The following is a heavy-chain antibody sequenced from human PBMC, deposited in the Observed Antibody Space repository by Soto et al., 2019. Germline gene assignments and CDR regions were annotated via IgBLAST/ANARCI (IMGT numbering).Heavy chain of an antibody. D-gene: IGHD3-3*01. CDR1: GFTFSSYG. J-gene: IGHJ4*02. V-gene: IGHV3-30*18. Sequence: GGSLRLSCAASGFTFSSYGMHWVRQAPGKGLEWVAVISYDGSNKYYADSVKGRFTISRDNSKNTLYLQMNSLRAEDTAVYYCAKEKRDDFWSGSLDYWGQGTMVTVYS. CDR3: AKEKRDDFWSGSLDY. CDR2: ISYDGSNK.